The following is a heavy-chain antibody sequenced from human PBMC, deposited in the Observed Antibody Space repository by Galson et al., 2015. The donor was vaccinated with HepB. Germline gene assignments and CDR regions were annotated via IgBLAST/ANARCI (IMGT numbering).Heavy chain of an antibody. V-gene: IGHV3-33*01. Sequence: SLRLSCAASGFIFSEFGIHWVRQIPGKGLEWVVGIWADGGRQNCADSVKGRFTISRDNSKNIVYLQMNRLRDGDTGLYYCTREAHVSVPAFGRWGQGGLLSLSS. CDR2: IWADGGRQ. CDR3: TREAHVSVPAFGR. CDR1: GFIFSEFG. D-gene: IGHD2/OR15-2a*01. J-gene: IGHJ1*01.